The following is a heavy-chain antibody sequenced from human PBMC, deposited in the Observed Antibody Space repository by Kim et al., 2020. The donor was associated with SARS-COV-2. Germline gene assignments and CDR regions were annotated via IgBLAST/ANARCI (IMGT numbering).Heavy chain of an antibody. J-gene: IGHJ4*02. CDR2: IYYSGST. CDR3: ARFDAEVGYSVDY. D-gene: IGHD2-15*01. V-gene: IGHV4-31*03. Sequence: SETLFLTCTVSGGSISSGGYYWSWIRQHPGKGLVWIGYIYYSGSTYYNPSLKSRVTITVDTSKNQFSLKLSYVTAANTVVYYCARFDAEVGYSVDYWGQGALVSVSS. CDR1: GGSISSGGYY.